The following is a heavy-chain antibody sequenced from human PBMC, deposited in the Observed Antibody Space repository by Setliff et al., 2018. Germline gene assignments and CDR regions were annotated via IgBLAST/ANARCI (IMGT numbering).Heavy chain of an antibody. Sequence: LRLSCAASGFTFSDYYMSWIRQAPGKGLEWVSYISSSGSTIYYADSVKGRFTISRDNAKNSLYLQMNSLRAEDTAVYYCTTGGSSWYARFDYWGQGSLVTVSS. CDR2: ISSSGSTI. CDR3: TTGGSSWYARFDY. CDR1: GFTFSDYY. D-gene: IGHD6-13*01. V-gene: IGHV3-11*04. J-gene: IGHJ4*02.